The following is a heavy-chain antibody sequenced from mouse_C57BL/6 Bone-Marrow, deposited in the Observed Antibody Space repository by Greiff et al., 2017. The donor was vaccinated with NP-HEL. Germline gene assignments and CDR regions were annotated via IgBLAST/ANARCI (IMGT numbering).Heavy chain of an antibody. CDR2: IDPSDSET. Sequence: QVQLQQPGAELVRPGSSVTLSCKASGYTFTSYWMHWVKQRPIQGLEWIGNIDPSDSETPYNQKFKGKATLTVDKSSSTAYMQLRSLTSADSAVYVCARLPQCRRAEAGLAYWGQGTLVTVSS. D-gene: IGHD3-1*01. V-gene: IGHV1-52*01. CDR1: GYTFTSYW. CDR3: ARLPQCRRAEAGLAY. J-gene: IGHJ3*01.